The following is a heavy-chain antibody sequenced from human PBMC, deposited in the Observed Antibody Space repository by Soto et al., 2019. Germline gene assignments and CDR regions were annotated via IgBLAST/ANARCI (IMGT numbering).Heavy chain of an antibody. Sequence: GESRMISCTGSGYNFATHWVGWVRQMPGKGLEWMGIIYPGDSDTRYSPSFKGQVTISADESISTAYLQWSSLKASDTAMYYFARSQFDYVWGTSAYFDSWAQGTLVTVSS. CDR2: IYPGDSDT. D-gene: IGHD3-16*01. J-gene: IGHJ4*02. CDR3: ARSQFDYVWGTSAYFDS. V-gene: IGHV5-51*01. CDR1: GYNFATHW.